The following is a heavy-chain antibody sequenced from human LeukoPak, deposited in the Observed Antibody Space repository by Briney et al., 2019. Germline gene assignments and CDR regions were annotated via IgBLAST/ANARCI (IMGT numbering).Heavy chain of an antibody. D-gene: IGHD2-2*01. CDR3: ARGGTDFSSSTSHYYYYGMDV. J-gene: IGHJ6*02. Sequence: ASVKVSCKASGYTFTSYGISWVRQAPGQGLEWMGWISAYNGNTNYAQKLQGRVTMTTDTSTSTAYMELRSLRSDDTAVYYCARGGTDFSSSTSHYYYYGMDVWGQGTTVTVSS. CDR1: GYTFTSYG. CDR2: ISAYNGNT. V-gene: IGHV1-18*01.